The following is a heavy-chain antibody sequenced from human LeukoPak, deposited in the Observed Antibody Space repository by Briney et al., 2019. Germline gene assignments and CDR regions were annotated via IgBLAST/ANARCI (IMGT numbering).Heavy chain of an antibody. CDR3: ARYCSGGNCYSPTSYFDY. D-gene: IGHD2-15*01. V-gene: IGHV4-59*01. CDR1: GGSISSYY. Sequence: SETLSLTCTVSGGSISSYYWSWIRQAPGKGLEGIGYIYYSGSTNYNPSLKSRVTISVDTSKNQFSLKVRSVTAADTAVYYCARYCSGGNCYSPTSYFDYWGQGTLVTVPS. J-gene: IGHJ4*02. CDR2: IYYSGST.